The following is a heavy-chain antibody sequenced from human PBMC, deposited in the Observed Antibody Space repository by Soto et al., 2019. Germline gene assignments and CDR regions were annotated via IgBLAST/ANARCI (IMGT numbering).Heavy chain of an antibody. CDR2: INPNSGGT. CDR1: GYTFTGYY. Sequence: ASVEVSCKASGYTFTGYYMHWVRQAPGQGLEWMGWINPNSGGTNYAQKFQGWVTMTRDTSISTAYMELSRLRSDDTAVYYCARDRRGGGSSGWYLSYYYYYGMDVWGQGSTVTVSS. CDR3: ARDRRGGGSSGWYLSYYYYYGMDV. J-gene: IGHJ6*02. D-gene: IGHD6-19*01. V-gene: IGHV1-2*04.